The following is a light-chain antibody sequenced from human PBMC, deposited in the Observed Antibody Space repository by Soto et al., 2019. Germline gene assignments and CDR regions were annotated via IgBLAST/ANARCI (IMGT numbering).Light chain of an antibody. J-gene: IGKJ4*01. CDR3: QQYNNWPRAT. Sequence: VITQSPATVSVSPAARATLSCRASQSISSNLAWYQQKPGQAPRLLMFRTSSRATGFPARFSGSGSGTEFNLTISSLESEDFGVYYCQQYNNWPRATFGGGTKVDIK. V-gene: IGKV3-15*01. CDR2: RTS. CDR1: QSISSN.